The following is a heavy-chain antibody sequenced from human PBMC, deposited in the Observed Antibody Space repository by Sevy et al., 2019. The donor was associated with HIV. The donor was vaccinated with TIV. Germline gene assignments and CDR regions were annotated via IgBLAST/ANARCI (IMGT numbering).Heavy chain of an antibody. V-gene: IGHV3-7*01. Sequence: GGSLRLSCAASGFTFKTYWMTWVHQAPGKGLEWVANINQDGTEKYHADAVKGRFTISRDNAKNLLYLQMNSLRAEDTAVYYCAREFEGGLDYWGQGTLVTVSS. CDR2: INQDGTEK. CDR3: AREFEGGLDY. CDR1: GFTFKTYW. D-gene: IGHD2-15*01. J-gene: IGHJ4*02.